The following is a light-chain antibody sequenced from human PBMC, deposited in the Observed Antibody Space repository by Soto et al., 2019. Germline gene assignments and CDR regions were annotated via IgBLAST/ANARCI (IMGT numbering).Light chain of an antibody. J-gene: IGKJ1*01. CDR2: NAS. CDR1: QTIRSC. CDR3: QHYNSYSGT. V-gene: IGKV1-5*03. Sequence: DIQMTQSPSTLSGSPGDRATITCGASQTIRSCLAWYQQKQGKAPKLLIYNASTRKSGVPSRLSGSGCGTELTITISSMKNDDFEAYYCQHYNSYSGTFGQGTQVDIK.